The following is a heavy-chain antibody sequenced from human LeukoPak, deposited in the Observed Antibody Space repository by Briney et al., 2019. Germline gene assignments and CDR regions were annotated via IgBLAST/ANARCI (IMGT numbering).Heavy chain of an antibody. CDR3: AREYHYYDTRGYYYFDY. Sequence: SETLSLTCTVSGGSISSDYWSWIRQPPGKGLEWIGYIYYSGSTNYNPSLKSRVTMSLDTSRNQFSLKLSSVTAADTAVYYCAREYHYYDTRGYYYFDYWGQGTLVTVSS. CDR2: IYYSGST. J-gene: IGHJ4*02. V-gene: IGHV4-59*01. D-gene: IGHD3-22*01. CDR1: GGSISSDY.